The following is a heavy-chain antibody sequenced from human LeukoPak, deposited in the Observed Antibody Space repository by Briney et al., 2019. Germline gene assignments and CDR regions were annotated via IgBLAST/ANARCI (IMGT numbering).Heavy chain of an antibody. CDR3: ARDSPLTSIAAHFDY. Sequence: PGGSLRLSCAPSGFTYTHYWKSWVRQAPGKGLEWVANIKHDGSEKYYVDSVKGRFTISRDNAKNSLYLQMNSLRAEDTAVYYCARDSPLTSIAAHFDYWGQGTLVTVSS. D-gene: IGHD6-6*01. CDR2: IKHDGSEK. J-gene: IGHJ4*02. V-gene: IGHV3-7*05. CDR1: GFTYTHYW.